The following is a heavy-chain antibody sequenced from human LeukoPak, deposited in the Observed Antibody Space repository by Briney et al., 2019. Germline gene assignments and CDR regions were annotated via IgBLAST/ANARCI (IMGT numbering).Heavy chain of an antibody. Sequence: SETLSLTCIVSGGSISGYYWSWIRQPAGKGLEWIGHMDTSGHTNYNSSLMSRVTMSVDASKNQFSLRLTSVTAADTAVYYCARHWSHSVAQFGRSYWFDPWGQGTLVTVSS. CDR3: ARHWSHSVAQFGRSYWFDP. V-gene: IGHV4-4*07. D-gene: IGHD2-15*01. CDR1: GGSISGYY. J-gene: IGHJ5*02. CDR2: MDTSGHT.